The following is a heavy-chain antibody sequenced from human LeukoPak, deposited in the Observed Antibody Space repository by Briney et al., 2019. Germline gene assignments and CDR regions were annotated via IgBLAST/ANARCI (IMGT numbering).Heavy chain of an antibody. J-gene: IGHJ3*02. CDR2: INHSGST. CDR1: GGSFSGDY. V-gene: IGHV4-34*01. D-gene: IGHD2-21*02. CDR3: ARAAGARERVTRRAFDI. Sequence: SETLSLTCAVYGGSFSGDYWSWIRQPPGKGLEWIGEINHSGSTNYNPSLKSRVTISVDTSKNQFSLKLSSVTAADTAVYYCARAAGARERVTRRAFDIWGQGTMVTVSS.